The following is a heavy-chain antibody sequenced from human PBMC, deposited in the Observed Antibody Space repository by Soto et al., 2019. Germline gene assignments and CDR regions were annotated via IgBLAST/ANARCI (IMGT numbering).Heavy chain of an antibody. V-gene: IGHV1-69*13. CDR1: GCTFSSYA. Sequence: ASVKVSCKASGCTFSSYAISWVRQAPGQGLEWMGGIIPIFGTANYAQKFQGRVTITADESTSTAYMELSSLRSEDTAVYYCAREAIVVVTYYYYGMEVWGQGTTVRVS. J-gene: IGHJ6*01. D-gene: IGHD3-22*01. CDR3: AREAIVVVTYYYYGMEV. CDR2: IIPIFGTA.